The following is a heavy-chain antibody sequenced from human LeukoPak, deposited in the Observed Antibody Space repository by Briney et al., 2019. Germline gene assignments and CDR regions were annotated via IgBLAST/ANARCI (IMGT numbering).Heavy chain of an antibody. CDR2: FDPEDGET. J-gene: IGHJ3*02. CDR3: ARALRDGYSVGAFDI. V-gene: IGHV1-24*01. D-gene: IGHD5-24*01. CDR1: GYTLTELS. Sequence: ASVKVSCKVSGYTLTELSMHWVRQAPGKGLEWMGGFDPEDGETIYAQKFQGRVTMTEDTSTDTAYMELSSLRSEDTAVYYCARALRDGYSVGAFDIWGQGTMVTVSS.